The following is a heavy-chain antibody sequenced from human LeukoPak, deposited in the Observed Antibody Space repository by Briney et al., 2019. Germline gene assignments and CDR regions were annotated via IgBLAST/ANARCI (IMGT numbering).Heavy chain of an antibody. D-gene: IGHD1-26*01. CDR1: GGSFSGYY. J-gene: IGHJ4*02. V-gene: IGHV4-34*01. CDR2: INHSGST. CDR3: ARHTSVGASMGY. Sequence: SETLSLTCAVYGGSFSGYYWSWIRQPPGKGLEWIGEINHSGSTNYNPSLKSRVTISVDTSKNQFSLKLSSVTAADTAVYYCARHTSVGASMGYWVQGTLVTVSS.